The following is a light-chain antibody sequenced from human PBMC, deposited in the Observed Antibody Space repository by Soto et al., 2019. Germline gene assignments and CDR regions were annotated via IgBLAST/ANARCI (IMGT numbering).Light chain of an antibody. V-gene: IGKV1-5*03. J-gene: IGKJ1*01. Sequence: DIQMTQSPSTLSASVXDXXXITCRASQSISVWLAWYQQKAGKAPNLLIYQASKLESGVPSRFSGSGSETEFTLNISGLQPGDSATYYCQQYNSYSPTFGQGTKVEVK. CDR3: QQYNSYSPT. CDR2: QAS. CDR1: QSISVW.